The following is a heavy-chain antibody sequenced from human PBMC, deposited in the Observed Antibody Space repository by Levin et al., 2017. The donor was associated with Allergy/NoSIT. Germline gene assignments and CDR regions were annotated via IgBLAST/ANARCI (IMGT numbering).Heavy chain of an antibody. V-gene: IGHV4-61*01. CDR2: IYYTGST. J-gene: IGHJ1*01. Sequence: SETLSLTCTVSGDSVSSDTYYWNWIRQPPGKGLEWIGYIYYTGSTNYNPSLQSRVTMSVDTSRNQFSLKLTSVTAADTDVYYCARGGNLYYFGSGRSFQHWGQGTLVTVSS. CDR1: GDSVSSDTYY. CDR3: ARGGNLYYFGSGRSFQH. D-gene: IGHD3-10*01.